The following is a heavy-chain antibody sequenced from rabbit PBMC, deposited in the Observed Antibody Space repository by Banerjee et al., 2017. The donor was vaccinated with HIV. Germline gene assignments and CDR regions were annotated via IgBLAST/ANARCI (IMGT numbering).Heavy chain of an antibody. J-gene: IGHJ4*01. Sequence: QEQLEESGGDLVKPGRSLTLTCTASGFSFSNKYVMCWVRQAPGKGLEWIACINTSSGNTVYASWAKGRFTISRTSSTTVTLQMTSLTAADTATYFCARDLAAVIGWNFGLWGPGTLVTVS. CDR1: GFSFSNKYV. CDR2: INTSSGNT. CDR3: ARDLAAVIGWNFGL. V-gene: IGHV1S45*01. D-gene: IGHD1-1*01.